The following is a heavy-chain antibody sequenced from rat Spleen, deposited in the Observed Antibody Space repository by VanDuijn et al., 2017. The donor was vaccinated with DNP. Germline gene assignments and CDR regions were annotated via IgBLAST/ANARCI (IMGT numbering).Heavy chain of an antibody. J-gene: IGHJ2*01. CDR2: ISYSGST. CDR3: AREEAYYGYNYLDY. CDR1: GYSITSHY. D-gene: IGHD1-9*01. Sequence: EMHLQESGPGLVEPSQSLSLTCSVTGYSITSHYWGWIRKFPGNKMEWIGHISYSGSTSYNPSLKSRISITRDTSKNQLFLQLNSVTTEDTATYYCAREEAYYGYNYLDYWGQGVMVTVSS. V-gene: IGHV3-1*01.